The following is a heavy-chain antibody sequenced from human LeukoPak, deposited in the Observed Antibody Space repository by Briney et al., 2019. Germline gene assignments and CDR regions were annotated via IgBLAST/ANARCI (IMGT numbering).Heavy chain of an antibody. CDR1: GGSFSGYY. CDR3: ASESGSYENWFDP. CDR2: INHSGST. V-gene: IGHV4-34*01. Sequence: PSETLSLTCAVYGGSFSGYYWSWIRQPPGKGLEWIGEINHSGSTNYNPSLKSRVTISVDTSKNQFSLKLSSVTAADTAVYYCASESGSYENWFDPWGQGTLATVSS. J-gene: IGHJ5*02. D-gene: IGHD1-26*01.